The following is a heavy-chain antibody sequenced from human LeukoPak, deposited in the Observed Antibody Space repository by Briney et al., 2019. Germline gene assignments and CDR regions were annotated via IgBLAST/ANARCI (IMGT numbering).Heavy chain of an antibody. CDR1: GFTFSSYW. V-gene: IGHV3-7*01. CDR2: INQDGSAQ. CDR3: ATYSSSNGREFQY. Sequence: GGSLRLSCAASGFTFSSYWMNWVRQAPGKGLEWVANINQDGSAQYYVDSVKGRFTISRDNAKNSLYLQMNSLRAEDTAVYYCATYSSSNGREFQYWGQGTLVTVSS. D-gene: IGHD2-2*01. J-gene: IGHJ1*01.